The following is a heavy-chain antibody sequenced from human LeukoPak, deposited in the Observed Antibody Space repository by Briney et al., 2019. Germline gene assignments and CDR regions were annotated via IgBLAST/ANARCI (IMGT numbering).Heavy chain of an antibody. CDR2: ISTYNPNT. Sequence: ASVKVSCKASGYSFTAYVISWVRQAPGQGLEWMGWISTYNPNTNYAQKFQGRVTITADESTSTAYMELSSLRSEDTAVYYCASVRVSDSSGYYYYYYYMDVWGKGTTVTVSS. J-gene: IGHJ6*03. CDR1: GYSFTAYV. V-gene: IGHV1-18*01. CDR3: ASVRVSDSSGYYYYYYYMDV. D-gene: IGHD3-22*01.